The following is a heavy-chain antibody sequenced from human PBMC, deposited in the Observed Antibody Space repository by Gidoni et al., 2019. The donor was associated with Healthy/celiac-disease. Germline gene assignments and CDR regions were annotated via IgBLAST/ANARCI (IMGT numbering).Heavy chain of an antibody. J-gene: IGHJ5*02. V-gene: IGHV3-43*02. CDR3: AKDSHGYYDSSGYLRSNNWFDP. CDR1: GSHFEDEA. Sequence: EVKLVESGGGVVQPGGALRLAGAACGSHFEDEAMHWVRQAPGKGLEWVSLISGVGGSTYYADSVTGRFTISRDNSKNSLYLQMNSLRTEYTALYYFAKDSHGYYDSSGYLRSNNWFDPWGQGTLVTVSS. CDR2: ISGVGGST. D-gene: IGHD3-22*01.